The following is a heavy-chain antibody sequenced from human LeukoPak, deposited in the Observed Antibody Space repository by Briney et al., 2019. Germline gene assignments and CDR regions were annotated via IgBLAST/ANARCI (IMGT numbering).Heavy chain of an antibody. CDR2: ISGSGGTT. Sequence: GGSLRLSCAASGFTFSSYAMNWVRQAPGKGLEWVSGISGSGGTTYYADPVTGRFTISRDNSKNTLYLQMNSLRAEDTAVYYCTTASDYYDSSGHYFVFDYWGQGTLVTVSS. CDR3: TTASDYYDSSGHYFVFDY. CDR1: GFTFSSYA. V-gene: IGHV3-23*01. D-gene: IGHD3-22*01. J-gene: IGHJ4*02.